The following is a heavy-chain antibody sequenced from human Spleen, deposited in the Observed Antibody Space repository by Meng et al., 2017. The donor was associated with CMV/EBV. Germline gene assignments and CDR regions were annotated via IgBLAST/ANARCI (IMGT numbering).Heavy chain of an antibody. CDR3: AKYIVVVIGWYDAFDI. CDR1: GFTFSSYW. J-gene: IGHJ3*02. D-gene: IGHD2-21*01. V-gene: IGHV3-74*01. Sequence: GESLKISCAASGFTFSSYWMHWVRQAPGKGLVWVSRINSDGSSTSYADSVKGRFTISRDNSKNTLYLQMNSLRAEDTAVYYCAKYIVVVIGWYDAFDIWGQGTMVTVSS. CDR2: INSDGSST.